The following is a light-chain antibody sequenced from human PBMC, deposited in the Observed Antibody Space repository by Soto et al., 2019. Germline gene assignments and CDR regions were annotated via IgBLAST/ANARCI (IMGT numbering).Light chain of an antibody. CDR2: GAS. Sequence: DIQMTHSPPSLSASVGARVTITCRATQSISNYLNWYQQKPGKAPKLLTYGASSLESGDPSRFSGSGSGTDFTLTIASLQPEDFGTYYCQQSYSTPYTCGQGTKLEIK. CDR1: QSISNY. V-gene: IGKV1-39*01. CDR3: QQSYSTPYT. J-gene: IGKJ2*01.